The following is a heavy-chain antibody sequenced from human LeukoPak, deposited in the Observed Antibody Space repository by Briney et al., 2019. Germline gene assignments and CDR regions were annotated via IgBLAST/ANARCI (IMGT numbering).Heavy chain of an antibody. Sequence: PSETLSLTYTVSGGSINSYYWSWIRQPPGKGLEWLGYIYYSGSTNYNPSLKSRVTISVDASKNQFSLKLSSVTAADTAVYYCARHDYGDYVSSWFDPWGQGTLVTVSS. J-gene: IGHJ5*02. CDR3: ARHDYGDYVSSWFDP. V-gene: IGHV4-59*08. D-gene: IGHD4-17*01. CDR2: IYYSGST. CDR1: GGSINSYY.